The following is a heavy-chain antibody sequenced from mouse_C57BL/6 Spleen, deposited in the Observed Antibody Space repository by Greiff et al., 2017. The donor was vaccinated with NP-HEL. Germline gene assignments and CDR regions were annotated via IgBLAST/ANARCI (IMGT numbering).Heavy chain of an antibody. Sequence: EVQLQQSGPGLVKPSQSLSLTCTVTGYSITSGYGWNWIRQFPGNKLEWMGYISYSGSTNYNPSLKSRITITRDTSKNQFFLQLNSVTTEDTATYYCARTARIKYWGQGTTLTVSS. CDR2: ISYSGST. D-gene: IGHD1-2*01. J-gene: IGHJ2*01. CDR3: ARTARIKY. CDR1: GYSITSGYG. V-gene: IGHV3-2*02.